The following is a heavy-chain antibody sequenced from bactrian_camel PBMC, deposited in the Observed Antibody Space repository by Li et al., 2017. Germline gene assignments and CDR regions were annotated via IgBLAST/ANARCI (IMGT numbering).Heavy chain of an antibody. Sequence: VQLVESGGDLVQPGGSLRLSCAASGSTYTNSDMAWVRQAPGKGLEWVSRIHRAGGSPTYADSVKGRFTISRDNANKTLYLQMSSLKLEDSAMYYCAADPVASPGLCGVSEFKFWGQGTQVTV. V-gene: IGHV3S42*01. D-gene: IGHD4*01. J-gene: IGHJ4*01. CDR1: GSTYTNSD. CDR2: IHRAGGSP. CDR3: AADPVASPGLCGVSEFKF.